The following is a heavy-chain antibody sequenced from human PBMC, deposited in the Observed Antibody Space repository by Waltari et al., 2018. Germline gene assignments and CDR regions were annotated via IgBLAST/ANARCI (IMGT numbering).Heavy chain of an antibody. CDR1: GTSSSSYP. CDR3: ARDGLTIAVDNAFDI. V-gene: IGHV1-69*01. CDR2: IIPVFATT. Sequence: QVYLVQSGAEVKKPGSSVKVSCKTEGTSSSSYPINWVRQAPGQGLEWVGGIIPVFATTNYTQRFQGRVTITADESTSTAYMELSSLRSEDTAVYYCARDGLTIAVDNAFDIWGQGTMVTVSS. J-gene: IGHJ3*02. D-gene: IGHD6-19*01.